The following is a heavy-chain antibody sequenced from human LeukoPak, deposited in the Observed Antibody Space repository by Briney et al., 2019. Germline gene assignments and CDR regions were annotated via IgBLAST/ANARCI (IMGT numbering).Heavy chain of an antibody. V-gene: IGHV3-21*01. CDR2: ISSSSSYI. D-gene: IGHD4-11*01. Sequence: GGSLRLSCAASGFTFSSYSMNWVRQAPGKGLEWVSSISSSSSYIYYADSVKGRFTISRDNAKNSLYLQMNSLRAEDTAVYYCARESPHYYSNYDDYYGMDVWGQGTTVTVSS. J-gene: IGHJ6*02. CDR1: GFTFSSYS. CDR3: ARESPHYYSNYDDYYGMDV.